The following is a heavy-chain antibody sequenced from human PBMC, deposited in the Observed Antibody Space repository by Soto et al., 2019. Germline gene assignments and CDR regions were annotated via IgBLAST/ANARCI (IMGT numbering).Heavy chain of an antibody. V-gene: IGHV3-23*01. D-gene: IGHD3-16*01. CDR3: VKFRGRAYHYYYMDV. CDR1: WINFCTYC. J-gene: IGHJ6*03. Sequence: DVQLLESGGGLVQRGGALRLSLAASWINFCTYCMTWVRQAPGKGLEWVSYGGSGGSTYYADSVKGRFTISRDNSKNTLYLQMNSLRAEDTAVYYCVKFRGRAYHYYYMDVWGNGTTVTVSS. CDR2: GGSGGST.